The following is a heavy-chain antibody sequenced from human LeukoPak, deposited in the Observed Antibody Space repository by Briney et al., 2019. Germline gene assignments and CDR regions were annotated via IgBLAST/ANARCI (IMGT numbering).Heavy chain of an antibody. CDR3: ARDRCTNGVCYYDY. D-gene: IGHD2-8*01. V-gene: IGHV3-33*01. CDR2: IWYDGSNK. CDR1: GFTFSSYG. Sequence: GGSLRLSCVASGFTFSSYGMHWVRQAPGKGLEWVAVIWYDGSNKHYADSVKGRFTISRDNFKNTLYLQMNSLRAEDTAVYYCARDRCTNGVCYYDYWAREPWSPSPQ. J-gene: IGHJ4*02.